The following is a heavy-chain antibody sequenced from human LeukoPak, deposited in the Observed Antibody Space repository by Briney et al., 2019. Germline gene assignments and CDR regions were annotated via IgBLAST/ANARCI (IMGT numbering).Heavy chain of an antibody. CDR1: GFTFSSYA. Sequence: GGSLRLSCAASGFTFSSYAMSWVRQAPGRGLEWVSAISGSGGSTYYADSGKGRFTISRDNSKNTLYLQMNSLRAEDTAVYYCAKAITRWIRDRWGQGTLVTVSS. CDR2: ISGSGGST. CDR3: AKAITRWIRDR. J-gene: IGHJ4*02. V-gene: IGHV3-23*01. D-gene: IGHD5-18*01.